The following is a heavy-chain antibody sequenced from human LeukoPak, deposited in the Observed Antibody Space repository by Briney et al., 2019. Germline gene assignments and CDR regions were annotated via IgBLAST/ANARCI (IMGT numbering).Heavy chain of an antibody. CDR3: ARDVGYRYAQMFFDI. D-gene: IGHD5-18*01. CDR2: IRYDGSNK. J-gene: IGHJ3*02. Sequence: PGGSLRLSCAASGFTFSTYGMHWVRQAPGKGLEWVAFIRYDGSNKYYADSVKGRFTISRDNAKNSLYLQMNSLRAEDTAMYYCARDVGYRYAQMFFDIWGQGTMVTVSS. V-gene: IGHV3-30*02. CDR1: GFTFSTYG.